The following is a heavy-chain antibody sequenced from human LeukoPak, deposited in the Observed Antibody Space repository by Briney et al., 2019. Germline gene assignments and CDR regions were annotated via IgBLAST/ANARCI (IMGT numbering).Heavy chain of an antibody. CDR1: GYTFTGHY. J-gene: IGHJ4*02. CDR3: ARPDGDSGGNYGC. Sequence: ASVKVSCKASGYTFTGHYMHWVRQAPGRVPEWMGWINPNSGDINYAQKFQGRVTMTRDTSISTAYMELSRLRSDDTAVYYCARPDGDSGGNYGCWGQGTLVTVSS. D-gene: IGHD4-23*01. V-gene: IGHV1-2*02. CDR2: INPNSGDI.